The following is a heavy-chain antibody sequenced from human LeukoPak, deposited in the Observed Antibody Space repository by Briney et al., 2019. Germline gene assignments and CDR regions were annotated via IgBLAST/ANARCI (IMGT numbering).Heavy chain of an antibody. CDR3: ARDSVGAAAAGTVDY. V-gene: IGHV3-48*04. Sequence: GGSLRLSCAASGFTFSSYSMNWVRQAPGKGLEWVSYISSSSSTIYYADSVKGRFTISRDNAKNSLYLQMNSLRAEDTAVYYCARDSVGAAAAGTVDYWGQGTLVTVSS. D-gene: IGHD6-13*01. CDR2: ISSSSSTI. J-gene: IGHJ4*02. CDR1: GFTFSSYS.